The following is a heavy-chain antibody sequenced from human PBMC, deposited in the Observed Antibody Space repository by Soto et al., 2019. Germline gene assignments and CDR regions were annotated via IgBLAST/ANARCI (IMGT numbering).Heavy chain of an antibody. J-gene: IGHJ6*02. CDR2: IYYSGST. CDR1: GGSISSSSYY. Sequence: NPSETLSLTCTVSGGSISSSSYYWGWIRQPPGKGLEWIGSIYYSGSTYYNPSLKSRVTISVDTSKNQFSLKLSSVTAADTAVYYCARQPDYGMDVWGQGTTVTVSS. CDR3: ARQPDYGMDV. V-gene: IGHV4-39*01.